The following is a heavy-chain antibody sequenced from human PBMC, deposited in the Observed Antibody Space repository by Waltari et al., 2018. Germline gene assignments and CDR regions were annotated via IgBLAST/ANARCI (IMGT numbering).Heavy chain of an antibody. J-gene: IGHJ5*02. CDR1: GGTFSSYA. CDR2: IIPFLGIA. D-gene: IGHD6-6*01. Sequence: QVQLVQSGAEVKKPGSSVKVSCKASGGTFSSYAISWVRQAPGQGLEWMGGIIPFLGIANYAQKFQGRGTITADKSTSTAYMELSSLRSEDTAVYYCARESIAAPHRGWFDPWGQGTLVTVSS. V-gene: IGHV1-69*10. CDR3: ARESIAAPHRGWFDP.